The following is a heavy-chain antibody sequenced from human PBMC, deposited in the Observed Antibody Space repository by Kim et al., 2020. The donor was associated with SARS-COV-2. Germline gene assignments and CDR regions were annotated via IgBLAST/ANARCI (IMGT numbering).Heavy chain of an antibody. D-gene: IGHD1-26*01. Sequence: GGSLRLSCAASGFTFSSYGMHWVRQAPGKGLEWVADISYDGSNKYYADSVKGRFTISRDNSKNTLYLQMNSLRAEDTAVYYCARGWELLPGAFEIWGQGAMCTVSP. CDR3: ARGWELLPGAFEI. CDR2: ISYDGSNK. J-gene: IGHJ3*02. CDR1: GFTFSSYG. V-gene: IGHV3-33*05.